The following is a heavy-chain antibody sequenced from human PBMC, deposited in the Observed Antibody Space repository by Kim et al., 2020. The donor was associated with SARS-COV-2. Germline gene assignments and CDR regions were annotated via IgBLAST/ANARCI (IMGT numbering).Heavy chain of an antibody. CDR3: ARLGSAPEIAFDY. Sequence: SPSPRCPVTISVDTSKHQFSLKLSPVTAADTAVYYCARLGSAPEIAFDYWGQGTLVTVSS. V-gene: IGHV4-39*01. J-gene: IGHJ4*02. D-gene: IGHD2-21*01.